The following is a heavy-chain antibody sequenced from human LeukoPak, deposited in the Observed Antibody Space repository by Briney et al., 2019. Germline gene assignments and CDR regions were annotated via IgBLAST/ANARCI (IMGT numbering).Heavy chain of an antibody. V-gene: IGHV4-4*07. CDR1: GGSISSYY. CDR3: ARSIAARLWYYMDV. Sequence: SETLSLTCTVSGGSISSYYWSWIRQPAGKGLEWIGRIYTSGSTNYNPSLKGRVTMSVDTSKNQFSLKLSSVTAADTAVYYCARSIAARLWYYMDVWGKGTTVTVSS. D-gene: IGHD6-6*01. CDR2: IYTSGST. J-gene: IGHJ6*03.